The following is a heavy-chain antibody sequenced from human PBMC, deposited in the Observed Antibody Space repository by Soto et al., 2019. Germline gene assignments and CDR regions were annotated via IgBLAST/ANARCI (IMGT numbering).Heavy chain of an antibody. J-gene: IGHJ6*02. CDR1: GGSISSGGYY. CDR3: ARYRMIRFGGVTAYGMDG. V-gene: IGHV4-31*03. CDR2: IYYSGST. D-gene: IGHD3-16*01. Sequence: SETLSLTCTVSGGSISSGGYYWSWIRQHPGKGLEWIGYIYYSGSTYYNPSLKSRVTISVDTSKNQFSLKLSSVTAADTAVYYCARYRMIRFGGVTAYGMDGWGPGTTVTVAS.